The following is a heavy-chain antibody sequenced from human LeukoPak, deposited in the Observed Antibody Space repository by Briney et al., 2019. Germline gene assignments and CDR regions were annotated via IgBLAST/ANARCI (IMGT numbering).Heavy chain of an antibody. J-gene: IGHJ4*02. CDR1: GFTFSSYW. CDR2: IKQDGSEK. Sequence: GGSLRLSCAASGFTFSSYWMSWVRQAPGKGLEWVANIKQDGSEKYYVDSVKGRFTISRDNAKNSLYLQMNSLRAEDTAVYYCARDLVPSRIAAAGLWGQGTLVTVSS. CDR3: ARDLVPSRIAAAGL. V-gene: IGHV3-7*01. D-gene: IGHD6-13*01.